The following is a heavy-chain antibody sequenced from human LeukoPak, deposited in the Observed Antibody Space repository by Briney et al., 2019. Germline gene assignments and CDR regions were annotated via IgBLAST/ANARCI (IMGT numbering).Heavy chain of an antibody. V-gene: IGHV3-74*01. D-gene: IGHD3-16*01. CDR3: TRDIGD. CDR1: GFTFSSHW. CDR2: INGDGSGT. J-gene: IGHJ4*02. Sequence: PGGSLRLPCAASGFTFSSHWMHWVRQAPGKGLVWVSRINGDGSGTSYADSVKGRFTISRDNAKNTLYLQMNSLKAEDTAVYYCTRDIGDWGQGTLVTVSS.